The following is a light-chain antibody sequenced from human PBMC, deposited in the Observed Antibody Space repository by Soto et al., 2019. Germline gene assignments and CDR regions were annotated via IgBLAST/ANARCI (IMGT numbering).Light chain of an antibody. CDR2: EVS. CDR3: TSYTSSNTLV. CDR1: SSDVGGYNY. J-gene: IGLJ2*01. Sequence: QAVLTQPASVSGSPGQSITISCTGTSSDVGGYNYVSWYKQHPGEAPKLMIYEVSNRPSGISNRFSGSKSGNTASLTISGLQAEDEADYYCTSYTSSNTLVFGGGTKLTVL. V-gene: IGLV2-14*01.